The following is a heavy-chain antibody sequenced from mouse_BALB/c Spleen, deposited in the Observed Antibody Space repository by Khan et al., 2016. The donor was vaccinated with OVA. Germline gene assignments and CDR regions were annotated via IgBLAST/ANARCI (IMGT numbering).Heavy chain of an antibody. Sequence: LQQPGSALVRPGASVKLSCKASGYTFTSYWMHWVKQRHGQGLEWIGNIYPGSDSINYDEKFKSKATLTVDTSSSTAYIHLSSLTSEDSAVYCCTRGGYFGKALFAYWGQGTLVTVSA. V-gene: IGHV1S22*01. J-gene: IGHJ3*01. CDR2: IYPGSDSI. CDR3: TRGGYFGKALFAY. D-gene: IGHD2-1*01. CDR1: GYTFTSYW.